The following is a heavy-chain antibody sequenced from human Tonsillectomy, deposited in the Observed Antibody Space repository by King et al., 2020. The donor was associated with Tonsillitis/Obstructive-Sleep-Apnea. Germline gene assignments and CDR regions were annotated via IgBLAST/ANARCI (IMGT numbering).Heavy chain of an antibody. J-gene: IGHJ4*02. CDR2: INHSGST. D-gene: IGHD2-2*01. CDR1: GGSFSGYY. V-gene: IGHV4-34*01. Sequence: VQLQQWGAGLLKPSETLSLTCAVYGGSFSGYYWSWIRQPPGKGLEWIGEINHSGSTNYNPSLKSRVTISVDTSKNQFSLKLSSVTAADTAVYYCARASHDIVVVPAAANFDYWGQGTLVTVSS. CDR3: ARASHDIVVVPAAANFDY.